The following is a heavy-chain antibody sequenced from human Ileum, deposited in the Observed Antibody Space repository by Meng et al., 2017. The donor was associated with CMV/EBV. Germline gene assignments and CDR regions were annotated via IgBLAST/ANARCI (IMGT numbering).Heavy chain of an antibody. CDR3: ARGIIGVSGIDY. J-gene: IGHJ4*02. CDR1: GFTFSDHY. V-gene: IGHV3-30-3*01. CDR2: MSYDGANK. D-gene: IGHD6-19*01. Sequence: GESLKISCAASGFTFSDHYMDWVRQAPGEGLEWVAVMSYDGANKYYAESVKGRFTISRDNSKNTLYLQMNSLRDEDTAVYYCARGIIGVSGIDYWGQGALVTVSS.